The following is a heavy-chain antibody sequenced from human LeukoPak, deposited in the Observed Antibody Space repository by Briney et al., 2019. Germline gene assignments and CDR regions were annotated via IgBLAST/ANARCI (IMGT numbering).Heavy chain of an antibody. Sequence: PSETLSLTCTVSGYSISSGYYWGWLRQPPGKGLEWIGSIYHSGSTYYNPSLKSRVTISVDTSKNQFSLKLSSVTAADTAVYYCARPYCSSTSCYHYGMDVWGQGTTVTVSS. CDR2: IYHSGST. CDR3: ARPYCSSTSCYHYGMDV. J-gene: IGHJ6*02. D-gene: IGHD2-2*01. V-gene: IGHV4-38-2*02. CDR1: GYSISSGYY.